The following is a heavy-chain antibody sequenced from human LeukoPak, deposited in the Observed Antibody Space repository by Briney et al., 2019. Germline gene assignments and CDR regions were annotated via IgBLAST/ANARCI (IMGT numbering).Heavy chain of an antibody. CDR3: ARDVKSSSSPGYYMDG. CDR1: AFTFSRYA. D-gene: IGHD6-6*01. Sequence: GGSLRLSCAASAFTFSRYAMHWVRQAPGKGLQWVAIMSYDGSKKFYADSVKGRFTISRDNSKNTLFLQMNSLRADDTAVYYCARDVKSSSSPGYYMDGWGKGTTGTVS. V-gene: IGHV3-30*04. CDR2: MSYDGSKK. J-gene: IGHJ6*03.